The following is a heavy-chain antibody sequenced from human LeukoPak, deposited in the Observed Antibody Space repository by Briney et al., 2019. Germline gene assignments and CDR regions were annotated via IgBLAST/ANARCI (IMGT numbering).Heavy chain of an antibody. J-gene: IGHJ4*02. CDR3: ARQSYYYGSGSYYEQDY. Sequence: GESLRISCKGSGYSFTSYWISWVRQMPGKGLEWMGRIDPSDSYTTYSPSFQGHVTISADKSISTAYLQWSSLKASDTAMYYCARQSYYYGSGSYYEQDYWGQGTLVTVSS. V-gene: IGHV5-10-1*01. CDR2: IDPSDSYT. D-gene: IGHD3-10*01. CDR1: GYSFTSYW.